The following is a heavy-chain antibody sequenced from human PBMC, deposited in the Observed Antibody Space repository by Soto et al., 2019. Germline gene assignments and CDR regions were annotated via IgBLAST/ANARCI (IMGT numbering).Heavy chain of an antibody. CDR3: ARAAPISAAGTADN. CDR1: GYTFTSYG. D-gene: IGHD6-13*01. Sequence: QVQLVQSGAEVKKPGASVKVSCKASGYTFTSYGISWVRQAPGQGLEWMGWISAYNGNTNYAQKLQGRVNMTTDTSKSKAKMELRSLRSDDTAVYYWARAAPISAAGTADNCGQGTLVTVSS. V-gene: IGHV1-18*01. J-gene: IGHJ4*02. CDR2: ISAYNGNT.